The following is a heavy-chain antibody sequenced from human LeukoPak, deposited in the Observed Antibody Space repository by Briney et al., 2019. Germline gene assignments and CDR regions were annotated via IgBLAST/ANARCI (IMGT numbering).Heavy chain of an antibody. D-gene: IGHD6-13*01. J-gene: IGHJ4*02. Sequence: GASVKVSCKASGGTFSSYAISWERQAPGQGLEWMGGIIPIFGTANYAQKFQGRVTITADESTSTAYMELSSLRSEATAVYYCARVDSSSWYRASFDYWGQGTLVTVSS. CDR3: ARVDSSSWYRASFDY. CDR1: GGTFSSYA. CDR2: IIPIFGTA. V-gene: IGHV1-69*13.